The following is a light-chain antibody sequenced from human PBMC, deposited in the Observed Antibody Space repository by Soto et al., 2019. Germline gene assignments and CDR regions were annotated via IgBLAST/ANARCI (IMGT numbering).Light chain of an antibody. V-gene: IGLV2-8*01. Sequence: QSALTQPPSASGSPGQSVTISCTGTSSDVGGYNYVSWYQQHPGKAPKVMIYEVSKRPSGVPDRFSGSKSGNTASLTVSGLQAEDEADYYCSSYAGSNNLFVFGTGTKGTVL. CDR1: SSDVGGYNY. J-gene: IGLJ1*01. CDR2: EVS. CDR3: SSYAGSNNLFV.